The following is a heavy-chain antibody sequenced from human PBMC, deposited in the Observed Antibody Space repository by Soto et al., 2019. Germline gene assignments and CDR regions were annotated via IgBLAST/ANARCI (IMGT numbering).Heavy chain of an antibody. CDR3: ARDLGPDTAMNHMVPEGFFDY. Sequence: QVQLVQSGAEVKKPGASVKVSCKASGYTFTSYYMHWVRQAPGQGLEWMGIINPSGGSTSYAQMFQGRVTMTRETSTSTVYMELSSLRSEDTAVYYCARDLGPDTAMNHMVPEGFFDYWGQGTLVTVSS. CDR2: INPSGGST. CDR1: GYTFTSYY. V-gene: IGHV1-46*01. D-gene: IGHD5-18*01. J-gene: IGHJ4*02.